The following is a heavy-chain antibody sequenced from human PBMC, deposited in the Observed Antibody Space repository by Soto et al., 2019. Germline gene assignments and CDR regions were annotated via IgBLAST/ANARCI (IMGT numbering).Heavy chain of an antibody. CDR2: ISTNSGNT. CDR3: ARDNGYYDF. J-gene: IGHJ4*02. D-gene: IGHD2-8*01. V-gene: IGHV1-18*01. Sequence: ASVKVSFKTSGYTFSSYSINWVRQAPGQGLEWMAWISTNSGNTHYAERLQGRVTVTLDKTARTAFMEMWGLTSDDTAVYFCARDNGYYDFWGQGTLVTVSS. CDR1: GYTFSSYS.